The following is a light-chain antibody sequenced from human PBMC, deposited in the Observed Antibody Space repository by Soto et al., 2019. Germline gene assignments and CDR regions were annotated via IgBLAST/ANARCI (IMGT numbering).Light chain of an antibody. CDR2: GAS. CDR1: QSVTSNY. J-gene: IGKJ2*01. Sequence: EVVLTQSPGTLSLSPGERATLSCRASQSVTSNYLAWYQQRPGQAPRLLIYGASIRATGVPDRFSGSGSGTDFTLTITRFEPEDFAVYYCQQYGTSPLMYTFGQGTKLDIK. CDR3: QQYGTSPLMYT. V-gene: IGKV3-20*01.